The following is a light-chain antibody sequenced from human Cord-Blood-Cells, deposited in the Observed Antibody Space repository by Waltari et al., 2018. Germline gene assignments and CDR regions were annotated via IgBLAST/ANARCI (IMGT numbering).Light chain of an antibody. Sequence: DIQMTQSPSTLSASVGDRVTITCRASQSISSWLAWYQQKPGKAPKLLIYKASSLESGVPSRFSGSGSVTEFTLTISSLQPDDFATYYCQQSYSTPRTFGQGTKVEIK. V-gene: IGKV1-5*03. CDR1: QSISSW. J-gene: IGKJ1*01. CDR3: QQSYSTPRT. CDR2: KAS.